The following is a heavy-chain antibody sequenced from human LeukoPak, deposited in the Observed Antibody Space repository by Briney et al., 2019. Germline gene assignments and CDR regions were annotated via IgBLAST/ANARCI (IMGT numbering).Heavy chain of an antibody. Sequence: KPSETLSLTCTVSGGSISSSSYYWGWIRQPPGKGLECIGSIYYSGSTYYNPSLKSRVTISVDTSKNQFSLKLSSVTAADTAVYYCARDRAITVFTDYWGQGTLVTVSS. D-gene: IGHD4-11*01. CDR2: IYYSGST. CDR1: GGSISSSSYY. V-gene: IGHV4-39*07. CDR3: ARDRAITVFTDY. J-gene: IGHJ4*02.